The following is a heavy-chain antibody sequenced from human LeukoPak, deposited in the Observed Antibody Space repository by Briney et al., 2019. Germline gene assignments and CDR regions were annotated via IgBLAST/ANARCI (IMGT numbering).Heavy chain of an antibody. V-gene: IGHV4-4*07. Sequence: SETLSLTCTVSGVSISNYYWSWIRQPAGKGLEWFGRIHTSGSTNYNPSLKSRITMSVDTSKNQFSLKLSSVTGADTAIYYCARGTERDRLRWIGYYFDYWGQGSLVTVSS. CDR1: GVSISNYY. CDR3: ARGTERDRLRWIGYYFDY. D-gene: IGHD4-23*01. J-gene: IGHJ4*02. CDR2: IHTSGST.